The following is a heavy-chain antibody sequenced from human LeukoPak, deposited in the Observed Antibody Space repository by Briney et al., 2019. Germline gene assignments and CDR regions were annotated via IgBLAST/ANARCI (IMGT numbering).Heavy chain of an antibody. D-gene: IGHD2-2*01. V-gene: IGHV4-59*08. CDR3: ARRWASWPNFDY. CDR2: IYYSGST. CDR1: GGSISNYY. Sequence: SETLSLTCTVSGGSISNYYWSWIRQPPGKGLEWIGYIYYSGSTNSNPSLKSRVTISVDTSKNQFSLKLSSVTAADTAVYYCARRWASWPNFDYWGQGTLVTVSS. J-gene: IGHJ4*02.